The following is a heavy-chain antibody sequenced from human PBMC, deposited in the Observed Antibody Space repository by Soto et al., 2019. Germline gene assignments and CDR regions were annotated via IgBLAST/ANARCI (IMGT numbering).Heavy chain of an antibody. Sequence: GESLKISCKGSGYSFTNYWIAWVRQMPGKGLEWMGIIYPGDSDTRYSPSFQGQVTISADKSISTAYLQWSSLNAADTAMYYCARHMARDIGLVTLEGGMDVWGQGTTVTVSS. CDR2: IYPGDSDT. J-gene: IGHJ6*02. D-gene: IGHD2-21*02. CDR1: GYSFTNYW. V-gene: IGHV5-51*01. CDR3: ARHMARDIGLVTLEGGMDV.